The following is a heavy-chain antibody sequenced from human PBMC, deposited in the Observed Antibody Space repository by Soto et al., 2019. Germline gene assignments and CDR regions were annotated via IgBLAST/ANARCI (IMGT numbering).Heavy chain of an antibody. CDR1: GGSISSGDYY. Sequence: SETLSLTCTVSGGSISSGDYYWSWIRQPPGKGLEWIGYIYYSGSTFYNPSLKSRVTISVDTSKNQFSLKLSSVTAADTAVYYCARTLLWFGEALDYWGQGTLVTVSS. J-gene: IGHJ4*02. CDR2: IYYSGST. D-gene: IGHD3-10*01. V-gene: IGHV4-30-4*01. CDR3: ARTLLWFGEALDY.